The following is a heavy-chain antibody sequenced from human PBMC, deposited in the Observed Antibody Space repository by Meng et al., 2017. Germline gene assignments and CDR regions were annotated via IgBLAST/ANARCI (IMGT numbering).Heavy chain of an antibody. CDR3: ARRGADYGAFDP. J-gene: IGHJ5*02. D-gene: IGHD4/OR15-4a*01. CDR1: GGSISSGHYY. CDR2: IYYSGST. Sequence: QVQLQESGPGLVKPSQTPALPRPVSGGSISSGHYYWSWIRQPPGKGLEWIGYIYYSGSTHYNPSLKSRVIISLDTSKNQFSLKLSSVTAADTAVYYCARRGADYGAFDPWGQGTLVTVSS. V-gene: IGHV4-30-4*01.